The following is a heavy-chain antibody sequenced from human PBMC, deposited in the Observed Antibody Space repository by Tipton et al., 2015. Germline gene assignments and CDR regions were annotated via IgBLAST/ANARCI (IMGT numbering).Heavy chain of an antibody. J-gene: IGHJ6*02. CDR3: ARRKSGGSTAARPGGNGLDV. CDR1: GGSISSSVYY. V-gene: IGHV4-39*01. Sequence: TLSLTCTVSGGSISSSVYYWAWIRQSPGKGLEWIGSFYYTGSTYYNPSLKSRVTISVDKPKNQFSLRLTSVTAADTAVYYCARRKSGGSTAARPGGNGLDVWGRGTTVTVSS. D-gene: IGHD6-6*01. CDR2: FYYTGST.